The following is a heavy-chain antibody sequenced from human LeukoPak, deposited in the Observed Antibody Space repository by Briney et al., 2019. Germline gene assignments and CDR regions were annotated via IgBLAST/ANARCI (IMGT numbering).Heavy chain of an antibody. D-gene: IGHD3-10*01. J-gene: IGHJ4*02. CDR2: IWNDGSNK. CDR3: ARASGPFDY. Sequence: PGRSLRLSCAASGFTFSTYCMHWVRQAPGKGLEWVAVIWNDGSNKYYADSVKGRFTISRDNSKNTLYLQMNSLRAEYTAVYSCARASGPFDYWGQGTLVTVSS. V-gene: IGHV3-33*08. CDR1: GFTFSTYC.